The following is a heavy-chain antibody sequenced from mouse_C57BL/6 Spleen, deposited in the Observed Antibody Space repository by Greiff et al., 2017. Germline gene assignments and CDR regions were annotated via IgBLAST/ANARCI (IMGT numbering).Heavy chain of an antibody. CDR1: GFTFTSYW. CDR3: ARGGRGFAY. J-gene: IGHJ3*01. D-gene: IGHD3-3*01. CDR2: IDSSDSYT. Sequence: QVQLQQPGAELVMPGASVKLSCKASGFTFTSYWMHWVKQRPGQGLAWIGEIDSSDSYTNYTQKFKGKSTLTVDKSSSTVYMQLSSLASDDSAVYYCARGGRGFAYWGQGTLVTVSA. V-gene: IGHV1-69*01.